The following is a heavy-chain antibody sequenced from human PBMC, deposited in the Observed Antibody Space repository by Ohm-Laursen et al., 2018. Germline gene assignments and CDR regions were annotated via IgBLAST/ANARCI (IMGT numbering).Heavy chain of an antibody. V-gene: IGHV4-38-2*01. D-gene: IGHD3-10*01. J-gene: IGHJ5*02. CDR2: IYHSGST. CDR3: ARAQNTMVRGVIPRPNWFDP. CDR1: GYSISSGYN. Sequence: ETLSLTWAVSGYSISSGYNWGWIRQPPGKGLEWIGTIYHSGSTTYNPSLKSRVTISVDTSKNQFSLKLSSVTAADTAVYYCARAQNTMVRGVIPRPNWFDPWGQGTLVTVSS.